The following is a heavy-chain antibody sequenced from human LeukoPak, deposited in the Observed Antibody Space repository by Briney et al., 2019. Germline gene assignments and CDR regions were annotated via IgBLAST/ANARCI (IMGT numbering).Heavy chain of an antibody. CDR1: GVSSSSSSYY. CDR3: ATLQSSGYDYSDY. V-gene: IGHV4-39*07. CDR2: IYYTGSI. Sequence: SETLSLTCTVSGVSSSSSSYYWGWIRQPPGKRLEWIGSIYYTGSIYYNPSLKSRVTMSVDTSRNQFSLNLRSVTAADTAVYYCATLQSSGYDYSDYWGQGILVTVSS. D-gene: IGHD3-22*01. J-gene: IGHJ4*02.